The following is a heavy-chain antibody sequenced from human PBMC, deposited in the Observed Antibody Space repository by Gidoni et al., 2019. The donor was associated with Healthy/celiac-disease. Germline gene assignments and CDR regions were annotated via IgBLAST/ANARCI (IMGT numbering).Heavy chain of an antibody. V-gene: IGHV1-69*06. J-gene: IGHJ1*01. D-gene: IGHD3-22*01. CDR2: IIPIFGTA. CDR3: ASPRNPYYYDSRRNAEYFQH. Sequence: QVQLVQSGAEVKKPGSSVKVSCKSSGGTFSSYAISWVRQAPGQGLEWMGGIIPIFGTANYAQKFQGRVTITADKSTSTAYMELSSLRSEDTAVYYCASPRNPYYYDSRRNAEYFQHWGQGTLVTVSS. CDR1: GGTFSSYA.